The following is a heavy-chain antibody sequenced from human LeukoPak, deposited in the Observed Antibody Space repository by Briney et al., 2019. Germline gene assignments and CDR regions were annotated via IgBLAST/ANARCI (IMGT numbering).Heavy chain of an antibody. J-gene: IGHJ5*02. Sequence: SETLSLTCTVSGYSISSGYYWGWIRQPPGKGLEWIGSIYHSGRTYYNPSLKSRVTISVDTSKNQFSLKLSSVTAADTAVYYCARYDYVWGSYPQPWFDPWGQGTLVTVSS. CDR2: IYHSGRT. D-gene: IGHD3-16*02. V-gene: IGHV4-38-2*02. CDR1: GYSISSGYY. CDR3: ARYDYVWGSYPQPWFDP.